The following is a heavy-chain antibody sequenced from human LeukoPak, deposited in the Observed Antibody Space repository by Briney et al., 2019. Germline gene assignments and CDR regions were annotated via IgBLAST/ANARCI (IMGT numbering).Heavy chain of an antibody. V-gene: IGHV3-21*01. CDR1: GFTFSSYS. CDR3: ARDDSSPTDAFDI. D-gene: IGHD3-22*01. CDR2: ISSSSSYI. J-gene: IGHJ3*02. Sequence: PGGSLRLSCAASGFTFSSYSMNWVRQAPGKGLEWVSSISSSSSYIYYADSVKGRFTISRDNAKNSLYLQMNGLRAEDTAVYYCARDDSSPTDAFDIWGQGTMVTVSS.